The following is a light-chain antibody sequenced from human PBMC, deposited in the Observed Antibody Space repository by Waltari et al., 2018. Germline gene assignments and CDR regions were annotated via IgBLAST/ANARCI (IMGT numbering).Light chain of an antibody. J-gene: IGKJ3*01. Sequence: DIQMTQSPSSLSASVGDRVTITCRASQGISNYLAWYQQKPGKVPKLLIYAASTLQSGVPSRFSGSGSGTNFTLTISSLQPEDVATYYCRKYNSALFGPGTKVDIK. CDR2: AAS. CDR1: QGISNY. V-gene: IGKV1-27*01. CDR3: RKYNSAL.